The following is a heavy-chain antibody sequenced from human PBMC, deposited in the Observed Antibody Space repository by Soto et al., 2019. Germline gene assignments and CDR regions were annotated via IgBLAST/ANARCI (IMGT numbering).Heavy chain of an antibody. D-gene: IGHD2-2*01. CDR3: ARGRLVPAVNFDY. J-gene: IGHJ4*02. Sequence: PSETLSLTCAVSGGSISSGGYSWSWIRQPPGKGLEWIGYIYHSGTSFYNPSLKSRVTISVDVSKNQFSLKVNSVTAADTAVYYCARGRLVPAVNFDYWGLGTLVTVSS. CDR2: IYHSGTS. CDR1: GGSISSGGYS. V-gene: IGHV4-30-2*01.